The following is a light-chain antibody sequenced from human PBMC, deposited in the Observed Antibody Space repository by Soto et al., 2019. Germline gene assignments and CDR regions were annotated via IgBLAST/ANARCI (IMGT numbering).Light chain of an antibody. V-gene: IGKV1-39*01. CDR2: AAS. Sequence: DIQMTQSPSSLSASVGDRVTITCRASQSISSYLNWYQQKPGEAPKLLIYAASSLQSGVPSRFSGSGSGTDFTLTISSLQPEDFATYYCQQSYSTRLAFGPGTKVDIK. CDR3: QQSYSTRLA. CDR1: QSISSY. J-gene: IGKJ3*01.